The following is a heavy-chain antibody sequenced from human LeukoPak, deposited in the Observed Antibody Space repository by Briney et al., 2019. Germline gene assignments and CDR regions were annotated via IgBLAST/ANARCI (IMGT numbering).Heavy chain of an antibody. D-gene: IGHD3-10*01. CDR2: ISGSGGST. Sequence: GGSLRLSCAASGFTFSSYAMSWVRQAPRKGLKWVSAISGSGGSTYYADSVKGRFTISRDNSRNTLYLQMNSLRAEDTAVYYCAKGTMVRGPNWFDPWGQGTLVTVSS. V-gene: IGHV3-23*01. CDR3: AKGTMVRGPNWFDP. CDR1: GFTFSSYA. J-gene: IGHJ5*02.